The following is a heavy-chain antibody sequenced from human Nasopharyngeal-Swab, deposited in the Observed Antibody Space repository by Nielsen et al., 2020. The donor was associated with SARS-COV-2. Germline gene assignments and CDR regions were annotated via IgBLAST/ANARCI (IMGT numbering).Heavy chain of an antibody. CDR3: ARDPGVGSDCTNGVCYTIFDY. D-gene: IGHD2-8*01. V-gene: IGHV1-69*13. CDR1: GGTFSSYA. J-gene: IGHJ4*02. Sequence: SVKVSCKASGGTFSSYAISWVRQAPGQGLEWMGGIIPIFGTANYAQKLQGRVTITADESTSTAYMELSSLRSEDTAVYYCARDPGVGSDCTNGVCYTIFDYWGQGTLVTVSS. CDR2: IIPIFGTA.